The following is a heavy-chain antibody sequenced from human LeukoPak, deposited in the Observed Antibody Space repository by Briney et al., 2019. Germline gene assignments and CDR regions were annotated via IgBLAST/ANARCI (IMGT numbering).Heavy chain of an antibody. J-gene: IGHJ4*02. D-gene: IGHD3-3*01. CDR2: IYYSGST. CDR1: GGSISSSSYY. Sequence: SETLSLTCTVSGGSISSSSYYWGWIRQPPGKGLEWIGSIYYSGSTYYNPSLKRRVPISVDTYKNQFSLRLSSVTAADTAVYYCARGTYYDFWSGYYKTYYFDYWGQGTLVTDSS. V-gene: IGHV4-39*07. CDR3: ARGTYYDFWSGYYKTYYFDY.